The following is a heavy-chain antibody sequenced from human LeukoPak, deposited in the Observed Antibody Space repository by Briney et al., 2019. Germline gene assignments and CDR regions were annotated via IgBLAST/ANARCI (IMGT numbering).Heavy chain of an antibody. J-gene: IGHJ5*02. CDR2: ISADGSVT. CDR3: ATAGGDGSRMGFDP. D-gene: IGHD2-15*01. Sequence: PVGALRLSCADSGFTFSRYWMHWVRQTPGKGLVWVSCISADGSVTRYADSVKGRFTISRDNTKSTLYLQVHSLRAEDTAVYYCATAGGDGSRMGFDPWGQGTLVTVSS. CDR1: GFTFSRYW. V-gene: IGHV3-74*01.